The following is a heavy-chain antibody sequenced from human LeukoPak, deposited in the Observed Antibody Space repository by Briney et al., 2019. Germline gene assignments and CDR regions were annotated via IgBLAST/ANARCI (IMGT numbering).Heavy chain of an antibody. J-gene: IGHJ4*02. Sequence: SETLSLTCTVSGDSINSLDLWSWVRQPPGKGLEWIGEMYLSGTTHSNPSVKSRVTISIDKSKNQFFLNLSSVTAADTAVYYCAGLVGRYSSGLYYYYFDYWGQGTLSPSPQ. V-gene: IGHV4-4*02. CDR1: GDSINSLDL. CDR3: AGLVGRYSSGLYYYYFDY. CDR2: MYLSGTT. D-gene: IGHD3-22*01.